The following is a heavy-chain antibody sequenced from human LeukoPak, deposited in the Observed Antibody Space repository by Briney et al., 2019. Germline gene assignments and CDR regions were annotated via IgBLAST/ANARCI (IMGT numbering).Heavy chain of an antibody. Sequence: GRSLRLSCAASGFTFSSYGIHWVRQAPGKGLEWVAVIWYDGSNKYYADSVKGRFTISRDNSKNTLYLQMNSLRAEDTAVYYCAKEMIVADYWGQGTLVTVSS. J-gene: IGHJ4*02. CDR2: IWYDGSNK. D-gene: IGHD3-22*01. CDR1: GFTFSSYG. V-gene: IGHV3-33*06. CDR3: AKEMIVADY.